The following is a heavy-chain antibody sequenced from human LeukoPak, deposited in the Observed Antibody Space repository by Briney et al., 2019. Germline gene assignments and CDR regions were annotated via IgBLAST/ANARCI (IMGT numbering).Heavy chain of an antibody. Sequence: PGGSLRLSCAASGFTFSSYSMNWVRQAPGKGLEWVSSISSSSSYIYYADSVKGRFTISRDNAKNSLYLQMNSLRAEDTAVYYCARERGSRYTRGAFDIWGQGTMVTVSS. CDR2: ISSSSSYI. CDR1: GFTFSSYS. V-gene: IGHV3-21*01. CDR3: ARERGSRYTRGAFDI. D-gene: IGHD1-14*01. J-gene: IGHJ3*02.